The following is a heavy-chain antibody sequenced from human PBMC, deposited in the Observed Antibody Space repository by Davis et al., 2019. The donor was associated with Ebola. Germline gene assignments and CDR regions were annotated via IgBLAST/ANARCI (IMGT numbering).Heavy chain of an antibody. J-gene: IGHJ6*02. Sequence: SVKVSCKASGYTFTYRYLHWVRQAPGQALEWMGWIPPFNGNTNYAQKFQDRVTITRDRSMSTAYMELSSLRSEDTAMYYCASAGVSPYYYYGMDVWGQGTTVTVSS. CDR1: GYTFTYRY. D-gene: IGHD6-6*01. CDR2: IPPFNGNT. CDR3: ASAGVSPYYYYGMDV. V-gene: IGHV1-45*02.